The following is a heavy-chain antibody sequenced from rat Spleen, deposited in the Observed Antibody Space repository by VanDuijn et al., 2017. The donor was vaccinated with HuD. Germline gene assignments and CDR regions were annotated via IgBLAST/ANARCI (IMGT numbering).Heavy chain of an antibody. CDR1: GFTFSDYY. V-gene: IGHV5-20*01. D-gene: IGHD1-10*01. J-gene: IGHJ3*01. CDR2: VSFDANNS. Sequence: EVQLVESGGDLVQPGRSLKLSCAASGFTFSDYYMAWVRQAPTKGLEWVATVSFDANNSYYRDSVKGRFTISRDNAKSTLYLQMNSLRSEDTATYYCTTENYWFAYWGQGTLVTVSS. CDR3: TTENYWFAY.